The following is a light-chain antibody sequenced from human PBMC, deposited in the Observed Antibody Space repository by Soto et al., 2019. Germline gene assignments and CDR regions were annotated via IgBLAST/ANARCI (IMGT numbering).Light chain of an antibody. Sequence: DIQMTQYPSSLLASVGDRVPITCRASQGISTYLNWYKQKPGKAPKLLISAASSLQSGVPSRFSGSGSGTDFTLTISCLKSEDFETYYCQQYYSYLITFGQGTRLEI. V-gene: IGKV1-39*01. J-gene: IGKJ5*01. CDR2: AAS. CDR3: QQYYSYLIT. CDR1: QGISTY.